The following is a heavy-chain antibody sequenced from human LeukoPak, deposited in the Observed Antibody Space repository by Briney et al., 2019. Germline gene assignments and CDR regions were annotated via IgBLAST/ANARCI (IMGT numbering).Heavy chain of an antibody. CDR2: IYYSGRN. V-gene: IGHV4-59*01. CDR1: GGSISSYS. J-gene: IGHJ6*02. D-gene: IGHD3-22*01. Sequence: NSSETLSLTCNVSGGSISSYSWTWIRQPPGKGLEWIGPIYYSGRNNYNPSLRSRVTISVDTSRNQFSLRLRSVTAADSAVYYCARVDYHDSSGLPYYYALDVWGQGTTVTVS. CDR3: ARVDYHDSSGLPYYYALDV.